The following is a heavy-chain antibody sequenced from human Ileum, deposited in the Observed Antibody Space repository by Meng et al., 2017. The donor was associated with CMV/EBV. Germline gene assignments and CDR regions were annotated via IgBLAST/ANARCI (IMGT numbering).Heavy chain of an antibody. J-gene: IGHJ4*02. CDR3: ARSPRGYSGYDSVGMDF. CDR1: GYTFTCYY. Sequence: ASVTVSCKASGYTFTCYYMHWVRQAPGQGLEWMGWINPNSGGTNYAQKFQGRVTMTRDTSISTAYMELSRLRSDDTAVYYCARSPRGYSGYDSVGMDFWGQGTMVTVSS. CDR2: INPNSGGT. V-gene: IGHV1-2*02. D-gene: IGHD5-12*01.